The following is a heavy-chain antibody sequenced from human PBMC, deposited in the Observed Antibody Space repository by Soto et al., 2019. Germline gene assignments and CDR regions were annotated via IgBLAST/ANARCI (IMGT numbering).Heavy chain of an antibody. V-gene: IGHV3-30*03. CDR3: VSDRGYGHASVPYS. Sequence: QAQLVESGGGVVQPGRSLRLSCAASGFAFSSYGMHWVRQAPGTGLEWVAVISYDGSLQHYADSVKGRFTISRDNSKNKVLRKRGSLMGEDTAVYYCVSDRGYGHASVPYSWGQGTLVSVSS. CDR2: ISYDGSLQ. CDR1: GFAFSSYG. J-gene: IGHJ4*02. D-gene: IGHD5-18*01.